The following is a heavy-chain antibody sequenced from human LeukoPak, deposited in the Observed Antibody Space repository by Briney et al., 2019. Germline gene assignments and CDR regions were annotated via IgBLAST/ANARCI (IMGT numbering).Heavy chain of an antibody. J-gene: IGHJ4*02. CDR1: GFTFSSYA. D-gene: IGHD3-10*01. CDR3: RIYYYGSGSYFEEFFDY. Sequence: GGSLRLSCAASGFTFSSYAMSWVRQAPGKGLKWVSAISGSGGSTYYADSVKGRFTISRDNSKNTLYLQMNSLRAEDTAVYYCRIYYYGSGSYFEEFFDYWGQGTLVTVSS. V-gene: IGHV3-23*01. CDR2: ISGSGGST.